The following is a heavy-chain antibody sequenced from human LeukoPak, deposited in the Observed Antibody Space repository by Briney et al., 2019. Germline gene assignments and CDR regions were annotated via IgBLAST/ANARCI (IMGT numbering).Heavy chain of an antibody. D-gene: IGHD3-22*01. CDR2: INQHGSEK. V-gene: IGHV3-7*01. Sequence: GGSLRLSCAASGFTFSSYWMSWVRQAPGKGLEWVANINQHGSEKYYVDSVRGRFTISRDNAKNSLHLQMNSLRAEDTAVYYCARVYYDSSGYYYPLDYWGQGTLVTVSS. CDR1: GFTFSSYW. CDR3: ARVYYDSSGYYYPLDY. J-gene: IGHJ4*02.